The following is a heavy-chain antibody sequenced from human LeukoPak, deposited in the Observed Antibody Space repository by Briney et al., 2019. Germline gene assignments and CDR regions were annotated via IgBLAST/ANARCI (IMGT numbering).Heavy chain of an antibody. V-gene: IGHV1-69*05. J-gene: IGHJ4*02. CDR1: GGTFSSYA. D-gene: IGHD1-7*01. Sequence: SVKVSCKASGGTFSSYAISWVRQAPGQGLEWMGGIIPIFGTANYAQKFQGRVTITTDESTSTAYMELSSLRSEDTAVYYCARDQGMELNPSFDYWGQGTLVTVSS. CDR2: IIPIFGTA. CDR3: ARDQGMELNPSFDY.